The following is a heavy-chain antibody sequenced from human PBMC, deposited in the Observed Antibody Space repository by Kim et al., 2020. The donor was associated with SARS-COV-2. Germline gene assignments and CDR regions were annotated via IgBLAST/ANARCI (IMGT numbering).Heavy chain of an antibody. Sequence: GGSLRLSCAASEFTFSRYSMNWVRQAPGKGLEWVSTISRNSDYIYYADSVEGRFTISRDNAKNSLYLQMNSLRADDPAMYYCARDLSLGRPGGFDYWGQG. CDR2: ISRNSDYI. CDR1: EFTFSRYS. V-gene: IGHV3-21*01. D-gene: IGHD3-10*01. J-gene: IGHJ4*02. CDR3: ARDLSLGRPGGFDY.